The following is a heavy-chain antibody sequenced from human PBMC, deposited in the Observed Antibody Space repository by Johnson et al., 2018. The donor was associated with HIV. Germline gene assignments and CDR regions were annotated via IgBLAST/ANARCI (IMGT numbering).Heavy chain of an antibody. CDR2: ISYDGINK. J-gene: IGHJ3*02. V-gene: IGHV3-30*18. D-gene: IGHD6-13*01. Sequence: QMQLVESGGGVVQPGRSLRLSCAASRITLSSYGMHWVRQAPGKGLECVAVISYDGINKYYADSVKGRFTVSRDNSKNTVYLQMNSLRAEDTAVYYCAKEGWAAAQEGWGAFDIWGQGTMVTVSS. CDR3: AKEGWAAAQEGWGAFDI. CDR1: RITLSSYG.